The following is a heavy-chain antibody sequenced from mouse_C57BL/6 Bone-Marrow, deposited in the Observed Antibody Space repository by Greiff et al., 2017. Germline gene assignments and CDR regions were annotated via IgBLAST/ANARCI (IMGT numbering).Heavy chain of an antibody. V-gene: IGHV1-64*01. CDR3: ARTVYDYGSSYNAMDY. D-gene: IGHD1-1*01. Sequence: QVQLQQPGAELVKPGASVKLSCKASGYTFTSYWMHWVKQRPGQGLEWIGMIHPNSGSTNYNEKFKSKATLTVDKSSSTAYMQLSSLTSEDSAVYYCARTVYDYGSSYNAMDYWGQGTSVTVSS. CDR1: GYTFTSYW. CDR2: IHPNSGST. J-gene: IGHJ4*01.